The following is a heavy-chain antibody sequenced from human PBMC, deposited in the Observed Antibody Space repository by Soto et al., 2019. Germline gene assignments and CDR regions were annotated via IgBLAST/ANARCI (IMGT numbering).Heavy chain of an antibody. CDR3: ARDADYGGNSYFDY. Sequence: ASVKVSCKASGYTFTGYYMHWVRQAPGQGLEWMGWINPNSGGTNYAQKFQGWVTMTRDTSISTAYMELSRLRSDDTAVYYCARDADYGGNSYFDYWGQGTLVTVSS. V-gene: IGHV1-2*04. D-gene: IGHD4-17*01. CDR2: INPNSGGT. J-gene: IGHJ4*02. CDR1: GYTFTGYY.